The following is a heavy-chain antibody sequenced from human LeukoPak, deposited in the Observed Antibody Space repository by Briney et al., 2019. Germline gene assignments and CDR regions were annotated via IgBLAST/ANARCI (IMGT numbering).Heavy chain of an antibody. CDR1: GGSISSGSYY. J-gene: IGHJ4*02. CDR3: ASSGYSYGYYFDY. V-gene: IGHV4-61*02. D-gene: IGHD5-18*01. Sequence: SQTLSLTCTVSGGSISSGSYYWSWIRQPAGKGLEWFGRIYTSGSTNYNPSLKSRVTISVDTSKNQFSLKLSSVTAADTAVYYCASSGYSYGYYFDYWGQGTLVTVSS. CDR2: IYTSGST.